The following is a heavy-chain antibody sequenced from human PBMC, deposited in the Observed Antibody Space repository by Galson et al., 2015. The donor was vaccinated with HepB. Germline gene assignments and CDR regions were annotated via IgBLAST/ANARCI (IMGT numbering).Heavy chain of an antibody. Sequence: SETLSLTCTVSGGSINSNYWSWIRQPPGKGLEWIGYIYYSGNTDYNPSLKSRVTISVDTSKRHFSLDLSFVTAADTAVYYCARGIVGGMFQSWGQGTLVTVSS. D-gene: IGHD2-21*01. V-gene: IGHV4-59*08. J-gene: IGHJ1*01. CDR2: IYYSGNT. CDR3: ARGIVGGMFQS. CDR1: GGSINSNY.